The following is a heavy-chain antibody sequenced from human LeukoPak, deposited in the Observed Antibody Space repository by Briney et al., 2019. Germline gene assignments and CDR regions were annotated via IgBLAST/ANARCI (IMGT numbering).Heavy chain of an antibody. CDR3: ATDPLPYSTRDYYYGMDV. D-gene: IGHD6-13*01. Sequence: GASVKVSCKVSGYTLTELSMHWVRQAPGKGLEWMGGFDPEDGETIYAQKFQGGVTMTEDTSTDTAYMELSSLRSEDTAVYYCATDPLPYSTRDYYYGMDVWGQGTTVTVSS. V-gene: IGHV1-24*01. J-gene: IGHJ6*02. CDR2: FDPEDGET. CDR1: GYTLTELS.